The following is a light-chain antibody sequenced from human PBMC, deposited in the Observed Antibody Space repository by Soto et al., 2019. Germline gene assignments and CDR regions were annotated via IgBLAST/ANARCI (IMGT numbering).Light chain of an antibody. CDR3: QQLNSYPLT. J-gene: IGKJ5*01. CDR2: GAS. CDR1: QDISSS. Sequence: IQLTQSPSSLSASVGDRVTITCRASQDISSSLAWYQQKPGKVPKLLIYGASTLQSGVPSRFSGSGSGTDFTLTISSLQPEDFATYYCQQLNSYPLTFGQGTRLEIK. V-gene: IGKV1-9*01.